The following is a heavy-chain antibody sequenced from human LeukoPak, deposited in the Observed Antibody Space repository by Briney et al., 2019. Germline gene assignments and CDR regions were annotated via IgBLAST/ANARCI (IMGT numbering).Heavy chain of an antibody. CDR2: IRYDGSNK. Sequence: GGSLRLSCVVSGFDFSGFSMSWVRQAPGKGLEWVAFIRYDGSNKYYADSVKGRFTISKDNSKNTLYLQMNSLRAEDTAVYYCAKALRYFDWLLWPIDYWGQGTLVTVSS. V-gene: IGHV3-30*02. CDR3: AKALRYFDWLLWPIDY. D-gene: IGHD3-9*01. CDR1: GFDFSGFS. J-gene: IGHJ4*02.